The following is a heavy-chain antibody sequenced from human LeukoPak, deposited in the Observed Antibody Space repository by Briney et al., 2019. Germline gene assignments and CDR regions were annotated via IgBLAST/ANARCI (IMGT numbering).Heavy chain of an antibody. J-gene: IGHJ4*02. CDR3: AKAKPGSYWTSVDY. CDR2: IRYDGDNK. V-gene: IGHV3-30*02. Sequence: PGGSLRLSCAASGFIFSTYGMHWVRQAPGKGLEWVAFIRYDGDNKYYADSLKGRFTISRDNSKKTLYLQMNSLRVEDTAVYYCAKAKPGSYWTSVDYWGQGTLVTVSS. D-gene: IGHD1-26*01. CDR1: GFIFSTYG.